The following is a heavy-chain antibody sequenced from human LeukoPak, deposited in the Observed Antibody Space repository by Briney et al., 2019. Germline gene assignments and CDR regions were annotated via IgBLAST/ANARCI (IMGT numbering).Heavy chain of an antibody. CDR1: GYTFTGYY. Sequence: ASVKVSCKTSGYTFTGYYMHWVRQAPGQGLEWMGWMNPNSGNTGYAQKFQGRVTMTRNTSISTAYMELSSLRSEDTAVYYCARGSYFYGSGSSAGAFDPWGQGTLVTVSS. CDR3: ARGSYFYGSGSSAGAFDP. V-gene: IGHV1-8*02. CDR2: MNPNSGNT. D-gene: IGHD3-10*01. J-gene: IGHJ5*02.